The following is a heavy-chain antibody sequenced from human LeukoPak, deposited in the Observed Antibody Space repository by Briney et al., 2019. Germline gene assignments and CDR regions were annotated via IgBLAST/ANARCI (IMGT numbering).Heavy chain of an antibody. V-gene: IGHV3-48*04. CDR1: GFAFSSYW. CDR2: ISSSSSTI. CDR3: ARDRWPYSSSCWDY. Sequence: PGGSLRLSCAASGFAFSSYWMNWVRQAPGKGLEWVSYISSSSSTIYYADSVKGRFTISRDNAKNSLYLQMNSLRAEDTAVYYCARDRWPYSSSCWDYWGQGTLVTVSS. D-gene: IGHD6-13*01. J-gene: IGHJ4*02.